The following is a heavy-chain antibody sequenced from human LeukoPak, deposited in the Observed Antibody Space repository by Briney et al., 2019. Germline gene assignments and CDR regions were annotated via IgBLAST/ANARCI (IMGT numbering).Heavy chain of an antibody. J-gene: IGHJ4*02. CDR2: IYYSGNT. D-gene: IGHD1-26*01. CDR1: GGSVSSGSYY. Sequence: ASETLSLTCTVSGGSVSSGSYYWSWVRQPPGKGLEWIGYIYYSGNTNYNPSLRSRVTISVDTSKNQFSLKLNSVTAADTAVYYCVRDRELTYWSQGTLVTVSS. CDR3: VRDRELTY. V-gene: IGHV4-61*01.